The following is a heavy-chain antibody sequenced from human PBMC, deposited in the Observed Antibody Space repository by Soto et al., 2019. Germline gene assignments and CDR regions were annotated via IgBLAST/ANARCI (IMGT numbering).Heavy chain of an antibody. Sequence: GGSLRLSCAASGVTFSNYNMNWVRQAPGKGLEWVSYISSSSSTIYYADFVKGRFTISRNNAKNSLYLQMNSLRTEDTAVYYCATQGLDYALDYWGQGTLVTVSS. D-gene: IGHD4-17*01. CDR3: ATQGLDYALDY. CDR1: GVTFSNYN. J-gene: IGHJ4*02. V-gene: IGHV3-48*01. CDR2: ISSSSSTI.